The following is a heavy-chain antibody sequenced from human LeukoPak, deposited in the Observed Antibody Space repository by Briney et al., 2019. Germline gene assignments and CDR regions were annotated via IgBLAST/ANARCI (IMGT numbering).Heavy chain of an antibody. CDR1: GFTLSSYE. CDR3: AKDPYSSSWAFDY. J-gene: IGHJ4*02. Sequence: GGSLRLSCMVSGFTLSSYEMSWIRQAPGKGLEWVSSIEDGESTTHYADSVKGRFTISRDNSKNTLYLQMNSLRAEDTAVYYCAKDPYSSSWAFDYWGQGTLVTVSS. CDR2: IEDGESTT. D-gene: IGHD6-13*01. V-gene: IGHV3-23*01.